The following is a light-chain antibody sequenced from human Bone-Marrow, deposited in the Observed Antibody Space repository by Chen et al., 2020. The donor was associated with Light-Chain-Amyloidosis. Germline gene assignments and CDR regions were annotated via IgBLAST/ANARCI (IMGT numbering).Light chain of an antibody. CDR2: YDS. CDR3: QVWDSSSDHVV. CDR1: NIGSKS. V-gene: IGLV3-21*04. Sequence: SYVLTQPPSVSVAPGKTARITCGGNNIGSKSVHWYQQKPGQAPVLVIYYDSDRPSGIPERCSGAISGNTATLPISRVEAGDEADYYCQVWDSSSDHVVFGGGTKLTVL. J-gene: IGLJ2*01.